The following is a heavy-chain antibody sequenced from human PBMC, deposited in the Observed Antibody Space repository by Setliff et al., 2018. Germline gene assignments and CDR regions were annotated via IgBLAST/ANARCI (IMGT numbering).Heavy chain of an antibody. V-gene: IGHV4-59*01. J-gene: IGHJ4*02. CDR3: ARGGTFRYFDY. Sequence: PSETLSLTCTVSGGSFTPYYWSWIRQPPGKGLEWIGYVCYSGTAYYNPSLKSRVTVIVDTSKNQFSLRLSSVTAADTAVYYCARGGTFRYFDYWGQGTPVTVSS. CDR1: GGSFTPYY. D-gene: IGHD5-12*01. CDR2: VCYSGTA.